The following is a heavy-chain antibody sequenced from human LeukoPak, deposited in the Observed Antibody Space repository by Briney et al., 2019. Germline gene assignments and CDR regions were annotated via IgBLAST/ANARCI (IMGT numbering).Heavy chain of an antibody. CDR1: GYTFTSYY. J-gene: IGHJ3*02. D-gene: IGHD6-25*01. Sequence: GASVKVSCKASGYTFTSYYMHWVRQAPGQGLEWMGIINLTTGDLTYAQKFQGRVTMTRDMSTSTVYMDLSSLRSEDTAVYYCARYGFSSVWQGGWHAFDIWGQGTLVIVSS. CDR3: ARYGFSSVWQGGWHAFDI. CDR2: INLTTGDL. V-gene: IGHV1-46*01.